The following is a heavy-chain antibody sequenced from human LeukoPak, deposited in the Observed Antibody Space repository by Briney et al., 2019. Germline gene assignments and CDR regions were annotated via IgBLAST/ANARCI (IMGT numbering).Heavy chain of an antibody. CDR3: ARSNYDSTTFYYHLDL. Sequence: PGRSLRLSCAASGFTFSSYWMHWVRQAPGKGPVWVSRVVVHGQGTAYADSVKGRFTISRDNAKNTLSLQMNSLSAEDTAVYYCARSNYDSTTFYYHLDLWGQGTLVTVSS. CDR1: GFTFSSYW. V-gene: IGHV3-74*01. D-gene: IGHD2/OR15-2a*01. J-gene: IGHJ5*02. CDR2: VVVHGQGT.